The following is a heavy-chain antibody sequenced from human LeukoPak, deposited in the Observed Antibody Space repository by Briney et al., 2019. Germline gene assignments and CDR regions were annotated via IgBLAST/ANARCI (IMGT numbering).Heavy chain of an antibody. D-gene: IGHD4-17*01. CDR2: IYYSGST. Sequence: SQTLSLTCTVSGGSISSGDYYWSWIRQPPGKGLEWIGYIYYSGSTYYNPSLKSRVTISVDTSKNQFSLKLSSVTAADTAVYYCARVEWNGDYGIPFDYRGQGTLVTVSS. CDR1: GGSISSGDYY. CDR3: ARVEWNGDYGIPFDY. V-gene: IGHV4-30-4*01. J-gene: IGHJ4*02.